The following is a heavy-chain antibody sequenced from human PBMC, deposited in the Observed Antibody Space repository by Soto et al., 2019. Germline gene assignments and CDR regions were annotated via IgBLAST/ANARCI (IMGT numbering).Heavy chain of an antibody. CDR2: ISWDSGSI. CDR1: GFRFDEYA. V-gene: IGHV3-9*01. J-gene: IGHJ4*02. D-gene: IGHD2-21*01. Sequence: QLVESGGGLVQPGRSLRLSCVASGFRFDEYAIHWVRQAPGKGLEWVSGISWDSGSINYAGSVRGRFTVSRDNAKKSLYLHMTSLRSEDTAFYYCAKIVTRHSLVPVFDQWGQGALVSVSS. CDR3: AKIVTRHSLVPVFDQ.